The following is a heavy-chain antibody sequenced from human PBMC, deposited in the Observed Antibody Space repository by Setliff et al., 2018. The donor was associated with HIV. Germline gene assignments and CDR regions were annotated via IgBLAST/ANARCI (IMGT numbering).Heavy chain of an antibody. CDR2: ISHNGKI. D-gene: IGHD3-10*01. CDR3: ARPALGIGGGSRFDN. CDR1: GGPFNLHT. J-gene: IGHJ4*02. Sequence: SETLSLTCAVYGGPFNLHTWNWVRQAPGKGLEWIADISHNGKINYNPPLGRRLTVSVVTSKNQFSLKLSSVTAADTAVYYCARPALGIGGGSRFDNWGQGTRVTVSS. V-gene: IGHV4-34*01.